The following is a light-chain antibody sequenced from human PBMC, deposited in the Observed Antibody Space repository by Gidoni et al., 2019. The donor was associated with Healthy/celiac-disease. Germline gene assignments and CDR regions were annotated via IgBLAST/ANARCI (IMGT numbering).Light chain of an antibody. CDR1: QSISSW. Sequence: DIQMTQSPSTLPASVVDRVTITCRASQSISSWLAWYQQKPGKAPKLLIYRASSLESGVPTRFSGSGSGTEFTLTISSLQPDDFATYYCQQYNSYPGTFGPGTKVDIK. CDR2: RAS. J-gene: IGKJ3*01. CDR3: QQYNSYPGT. V-gene: IGKV1-5*03.